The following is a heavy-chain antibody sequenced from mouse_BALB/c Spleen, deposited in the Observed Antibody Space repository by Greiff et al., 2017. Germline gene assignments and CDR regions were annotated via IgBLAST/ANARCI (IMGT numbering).Heavy chain of an antibody. CDR1: GYTFTNYW. CDR2: IYPGGGYT. J-gene: IGHJ2*01. CDR3: ARGGGLGLRPYYFDY. V-gene: IGHV1-63*02. Sequence: VHLVESGAELVRPGTSVKISCKASGYTFTNYWLGWVKQRPGHGLEWIGDIYPGGGYTNYNEKFKGKATLTADTSSSTAYMQLSSLTSEDSAVYFCARGGGLGLRPYYFDYWGQGTTLTVSS. D-gene: IGHD3-1*01.